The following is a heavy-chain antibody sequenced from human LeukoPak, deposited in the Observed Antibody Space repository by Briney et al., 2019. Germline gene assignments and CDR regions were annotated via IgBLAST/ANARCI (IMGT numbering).Heavy chain of an antibody. Sequence: GGSLRLSCAASGFTFSTYAMSWVRQAPGEGLEWVSTISGSGSTTYYSDSVKGRFTISRDNSKNTLFLQMNSLRAEDTAVYYCASSSSWYSLFDYWGQGTLVTVSS. CDR2: ISGSGSTT. D-gene: IGHD6-13*01. V-gene: IGHV3-23*01. J-gene: IGHJ4*02. CDR1: GFTFSTYA. CDR3: ASSSSWYSLFDY.